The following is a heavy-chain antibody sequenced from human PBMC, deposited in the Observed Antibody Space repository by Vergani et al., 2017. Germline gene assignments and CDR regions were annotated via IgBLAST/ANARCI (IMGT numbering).Heavy chain of an antibody. CDR3: ARGGNFWSGHIIAY. CDR2: INHSGST. V-gene: IGHV4-34*01. D-gene: IGHD3-3*01. CDR1: GGSFSGYY. Sequence: QVQLQQWGAGLLKPSETLSLTCAVYGGSFSGYYWSWIRQPPGKGLEWIGEINHSGSTNYNPSLKSRVTISVDTAKNQFSLKLSSVTAADTAVYYCARGGNFWSGHIIAYWGQGTLVTVSS. J-gene: IGHJ4*02.